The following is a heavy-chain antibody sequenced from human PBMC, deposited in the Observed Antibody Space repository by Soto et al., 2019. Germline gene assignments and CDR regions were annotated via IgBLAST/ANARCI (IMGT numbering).Heavy chain of an antibody. CDR1: GFTFDDYT. J-gene: IGHJ6*02. CDR2: ISWDGGST. V-gene: IGHV3-43*01. D-gene: IGHD3-10*01. CDR3: ARVRGVISYYGMDV. Sequence: GGSLRLSCAASGFTFDDYTMHWVRQAPGKGLEWVSLISWDGGSTYYADSVKGRFTISRDNSKSSLYLQMNSLRTEDTALYYCARVRGVISYYGMDVWGQGTTVTVSS.